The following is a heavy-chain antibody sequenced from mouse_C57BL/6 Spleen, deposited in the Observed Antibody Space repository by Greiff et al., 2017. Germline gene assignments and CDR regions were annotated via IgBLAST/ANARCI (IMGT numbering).Heavy chain of an antibody. CDR3: ARSHYYGSSAWFAY. CDR1: GFTFSDYG. J-gene: IGHJ3*01. Sequence: EVQGVESGGGLVKPGGSLKLSCAASGFTFSDYGMHWVRQAPEKGLEWVAYISSGNSTIYYADTVKGRFTISRDNAKNTLFLQMTSLRSKDTAMYYCARSHYYGSSAWFAYWGQGTLVTVSA. CDR2: ISSGNSTI. V-gene: IGHV5-17*01. D-gene: IGHD1-1*01.